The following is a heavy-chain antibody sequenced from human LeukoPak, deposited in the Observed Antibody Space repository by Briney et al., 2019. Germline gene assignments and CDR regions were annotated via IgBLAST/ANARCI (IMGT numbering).Heavy chain of an antibody. Sequence: GALRLSCAASGFTFSSYAMNWVRQAPGKGLEWVSRISGGGGSTYYADSVKGRFTLSRDNSKNTLYLLMNSLRAEGTALYYCAKDDYFDYWGPGTLVTVSS. CDR2: ISGGGGST. J-gene: IGHJ4*02. V-gene: IGHV3-23*01. CDR3: AKDDYFDY. CDR1: GFTFSSYA.